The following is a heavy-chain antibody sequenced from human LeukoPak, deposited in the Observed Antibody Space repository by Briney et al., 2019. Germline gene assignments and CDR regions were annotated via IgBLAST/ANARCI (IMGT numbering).Heavy chain of an antibody. CDR3: ARDNMPRSYHDY. CDR2: IKQDGSEK. V-gene: IGHV3-7*01. J-gene: IGHJ4*02. D-gene: IGHD1-26*01. CDR1: GFTFSSYW. Sequence: PGGSLRLSCVASGFTFSSYWMTWVRQAPGKGLEWVANIKQDGSEKYYVDSVKGRFTISRDNARNSLYLQMNSLRAEDTAVYYCARDNMPRSYHDYWGQGTLVTVSS.